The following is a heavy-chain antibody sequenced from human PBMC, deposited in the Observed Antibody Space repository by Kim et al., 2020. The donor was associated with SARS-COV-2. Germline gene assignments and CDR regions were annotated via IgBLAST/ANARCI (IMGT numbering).Heavy chain of an antibody. CDR3: ATTPAMVRGVTPRY. D-gene: IGHD3-10*01. CDR2: ISGSGGST. CDR1: GFTFSSYA. Sequence: GGSLRLSCAASGFTFSSYAMSWVRQAPGKGLEWVSAISGSGGSTYYADSVKGRFTISRDNSKNTLYLQMNSLRAEDTAVYYCATTPAMVRGVTPRYWGQGTLVTVSS. V-gene: IGHV3-23*01. J-gene: IGHJ4*02.